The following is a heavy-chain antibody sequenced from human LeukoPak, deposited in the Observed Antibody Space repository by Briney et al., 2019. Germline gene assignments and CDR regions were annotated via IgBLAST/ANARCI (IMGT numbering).Heavy chain of an antibody. CDR1: GLTFSSHW. Sequence: PWGSLRLSCAASGLTFSSHWMHWVRQAPGKGLVWVSRITNDGSSTTYADSVKGRFTISRDNSKSTLYLQMNSLRAEDTAVYHCAKKSGDHFHFDFWGQGTLVTVSS. CDR2: ITNDGSST. V-gene: IGHV3-74*01. J-gene: IGHJ4*02. D-gene: IGHD2-21*01. CDR3: AKKSGDHFHFDF.